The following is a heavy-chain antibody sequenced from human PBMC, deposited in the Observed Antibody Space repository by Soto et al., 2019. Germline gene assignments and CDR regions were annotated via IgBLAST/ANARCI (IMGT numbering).Heavy chain of an antibody. CDR3: ARVSWREKYGMDV. CDR1: GFSFRDYF. V-gene: IGHV3-23*01. CDR2: ISPSAGST. Sequence: EVQLLESGGGLVQPGGSLRLSCAASGFSFRDYFMSWVRQAPGKGLEWVSAISPSAGSTYYADSVKGRFTISRDNSKNTLYLQMNRLRAEDTAVYYCARVSWREKYGMDVWGQGTTVTVSS. J-gene: IGHJ6*02.